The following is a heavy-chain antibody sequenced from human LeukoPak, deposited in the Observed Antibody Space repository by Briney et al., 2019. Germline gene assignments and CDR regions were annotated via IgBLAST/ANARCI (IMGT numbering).Heavy chain of an antibody. Sequence: GGSLRLSCAASGFTFSSYAMSWVRQAPGKGLEWVSGISGSGGSTYYADSVKGRFTIPRDNSKNTLYLQMNSLRAEDTAVYYCAKGYDSSGYTFDYWGQGTLVTVSS. CDR1: GFTFSSYA. V-gene: IGHV3-23*01. D-gene: IGHD3-22*01. J-gene: IGHJ4*02. CDR2: ISGSGGST. CDR3: AKGYDSSGYTFDY.